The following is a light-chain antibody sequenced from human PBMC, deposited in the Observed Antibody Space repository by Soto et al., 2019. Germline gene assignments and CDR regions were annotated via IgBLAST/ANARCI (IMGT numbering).Light chain of an antibody. Sequence: EIVLTQSPGTLSLSPGERATLSCRASQSVGESLVWYQQKPGQAPRLLIYRVFSRATGIPDRFSGSGSGTDFTLTISRLEPEDFAVYYCQQFGGSPRTFGRGTKVERK. V-gene: IGKV3-20*01. CDR2: RVF. J-gene: IGKJ1*01. CDR1: QSVGES. CDR3: QQFGGSPRT.